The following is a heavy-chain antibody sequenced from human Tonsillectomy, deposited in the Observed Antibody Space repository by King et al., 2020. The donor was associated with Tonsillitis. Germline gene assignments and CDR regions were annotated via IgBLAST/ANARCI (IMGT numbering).Heavy chain of an antibody. CDR2: IRIKANSYAT. D-gene: IGHD6-6*01. CDR1: GFTFSGSA. J-gene: IGHJ4*02. Sequence: VQLVESGGGLVQPGGSLKLSCAASGFTFSGSAMHWVRQASGKGLEWVGRIRIKANSYATAYAASVKGRFTISRDDSKNTAYLQMNSLKTEDTAVYYCTTPGSVYSSSYDYWGQGTLVTVSS. V-gene: IGHV3-73*01. CDR3: TTPGSVYSSSYDY.